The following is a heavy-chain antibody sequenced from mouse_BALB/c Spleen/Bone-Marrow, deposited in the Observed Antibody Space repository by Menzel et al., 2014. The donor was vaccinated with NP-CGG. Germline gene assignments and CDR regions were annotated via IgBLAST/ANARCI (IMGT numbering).Heavy chain of an antibody. D-gene: IGHD2-4*01. CDR1: GFTFSSYT. Sequence: EVQVVESGGGLVKPGGSLKLSCAASGFTFSSYTMSWVRQTPEKRLEWVATISSDGSYTYYPDSVKGRFTISRDNAKNTLYLQMSSLKSEDTAMYYCTRIYYDYAWFAYWGQGTLVTVSA. V-gene: IGHV5-6-4*01. CDR3: TRIYYDYAWFAY. J-gene: IGHJ3*01. CDR2: ISSDGSYT.